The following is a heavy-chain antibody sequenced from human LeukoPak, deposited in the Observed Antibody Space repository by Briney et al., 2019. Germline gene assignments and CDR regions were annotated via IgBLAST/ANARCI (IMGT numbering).Heavy chain of an antibody. D-gene: IGHD3-10*01. CDR1: GYSFISYW. J-gene: IGHJ4*02. V-gene: IGHV5-51*01. CDR2: VYTGDSGT. CDR3: ARGYYYRSGSYYIVWGDLGAPRYYFDY. Sequence: GESLKISCKGSGYSFISYWIGWVRQMPGKGLEWMGIVYTGDSGTRYSPSFKGQVTISADRSISTAYLQWSSLKAADTAMYYCARGYYYRSGSYYIVWGDLGAPRYYFDYWGQGTLVTVSS.